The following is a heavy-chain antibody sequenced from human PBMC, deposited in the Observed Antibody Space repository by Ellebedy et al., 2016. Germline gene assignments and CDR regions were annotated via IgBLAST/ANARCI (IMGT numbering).Heavy chain of an antibody. V-gene: IGHV4-34*01. CDR3: AREARFWSGHFDY. CDR1: GGSFSGYY. CDR2: INHSGST. D-gene: IGHD3-3*01. J-gene: IGHJ4*02. Sequence: SETLSLXCAVYGGSFSGYYWSWIRQPPGKGLEWIGEINHSGSTNYNPSLKSRVTISVDTSKNQFSLKLSSVTAADTAVYYCAREARFWSGHFDYWGQGTLVTVSS.